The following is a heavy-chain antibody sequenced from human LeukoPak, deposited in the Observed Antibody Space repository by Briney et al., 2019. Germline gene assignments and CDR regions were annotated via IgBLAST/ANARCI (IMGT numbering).Heavy chain of an antibody. CDR1: GFTFSKAW. CDR3: TTDRGITYYYDSSGRGIDY. Sequence: GGSLRLSCAASGFTFSKAWMSWVRQAPGKGLEWVGRIKSKTDGGTTDYAAPVKGRFTISRDDSKNTLYLQMNSLKTEDTAVYYCTTDRGITYYYDSSGRGIDYWGQGTLVTVSS. J-gene: IGHJ4*02. D-gene: IGHD3-22*01. CDR2: IKSKTDGGTT. V-gene: IGHV3-15*01.